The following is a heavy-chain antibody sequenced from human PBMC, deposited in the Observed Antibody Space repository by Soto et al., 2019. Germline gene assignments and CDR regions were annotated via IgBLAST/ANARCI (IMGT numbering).Heavy chain of an antibody. CDR1: GGSISSYY. D-gene: IGHD3-22*01. J-gene: IGHJ4*02. V-gene: IGHV4-59*01. CDR3: ARSYDSSGYSFGSYFEY. Sequence: SETLSLTCTVSGGSISSYYWSWIRQPPGKGLEWIGYIYYSGSTNYNPSLKSRVTISVDTSKNQFSLKLSSVTAADTAVYYCARSYDSSGYSFGSYFEYGGQGTLGTVSS. CDR2: IYYSGST.